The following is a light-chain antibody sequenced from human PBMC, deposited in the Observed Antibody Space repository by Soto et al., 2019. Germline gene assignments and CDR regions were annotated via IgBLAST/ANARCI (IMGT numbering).Light chain of an antibody. CDR3: SSYTSSSPGV. CDR1: SSDVGGYKY. V-gene: IGLV2-14*01. J-gene: IGLJ1*01. CDR2: DVS. Sequence: QSVLTQPASVSGSPGQSITISCTGTSSDVGGYKYVSWYQQYPGKAPKLMMYDVSNRPSGVSNRFSGSKSGNTASLTISALQAEDEADYYCSSYTSSSPGVFGTATQVTVL.